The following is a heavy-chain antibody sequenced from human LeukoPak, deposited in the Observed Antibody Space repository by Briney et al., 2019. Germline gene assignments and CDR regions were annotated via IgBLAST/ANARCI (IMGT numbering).Heavy chain of an antibody. CDR2: ISHDGRNK. J-gene: IGHJ4*02. D-gene: IGHD5-18*01. CDR3: ARVEGGGCSYGYLDH. V-gene: IGHV3-30*03. Sequence: PGRSPRLSCVVSGFSFDLSAMHWVRQAPGKGLEWVALISHDGRNKYNTDSVKGRFTISRDNSKDTLFLQMDSLRPEDTAVYYCARVEGGGCSYGYLDHWGQGTLVAVSS. CDR1: GFSFDLSA.